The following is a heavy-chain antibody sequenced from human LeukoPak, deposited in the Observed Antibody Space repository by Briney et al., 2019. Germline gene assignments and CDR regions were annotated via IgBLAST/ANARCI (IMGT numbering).Heavy chain of an antibody. CDR2: ITNSGGST. Sequence: SGGSLRLSCAASGFTFSSDWMSWIRQAPGKGLEWVSTITNSGGSTYYADSVKGRFTISRDNSKNTLYLQMNSLRAEDTAVYYCATRKGSAGYYGMDVWGKGTTVTVSS. D-gene: IGHD6-25*01. CDR3: ATRKGSAGYYGMDV. CDR1: GFTFSSDW. V-gene: IGHV3-23*01. J-gene: IGHJ6*04.